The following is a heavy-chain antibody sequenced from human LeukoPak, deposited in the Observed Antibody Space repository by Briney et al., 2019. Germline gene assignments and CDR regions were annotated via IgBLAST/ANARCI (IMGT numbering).Heavy chain of an antibody. J-gene: IGHJ4*02. D-gene: IGHD6-13*01. CDR3: AKGPEQQLTRYYFDY. V-gene: IGHV3-9*01. Sequence: LRLSXAASGXTFDDYAMHWVRQAPGKGLEWVSGISWNSGSIGYADSVKGRFTISRDNAKNSLYLQMNSLRAEDTALYYCAKGPEQQLTRYYFDYWGQGTLVTVSS. CDR2: ISWNSGSI. CDR1: GXTFDDYA.